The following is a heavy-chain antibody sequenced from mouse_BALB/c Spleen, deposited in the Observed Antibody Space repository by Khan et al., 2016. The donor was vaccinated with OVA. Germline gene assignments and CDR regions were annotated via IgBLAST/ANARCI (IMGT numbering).Heavy chain of an antibody. V-gene: IGHV1S136*01. CDR3: AQVDGYYVAIAY. J-gene: IGHJ3*01. D-gene: IGHD2-3*01. CDR2: IYPYNDDT. CDR1: GYTFTSYV. Sequence: VQLQQSGPELVKPGASVKMSCKASGYTFTSYVMHWVKQKPVLGLEWIGFIYPYNDDTKYNEKFKGKATLTSDKSSCTADMELSSLTSEDSAFYSCAQVDGYYVAIAYWGQGTLVTVSA.